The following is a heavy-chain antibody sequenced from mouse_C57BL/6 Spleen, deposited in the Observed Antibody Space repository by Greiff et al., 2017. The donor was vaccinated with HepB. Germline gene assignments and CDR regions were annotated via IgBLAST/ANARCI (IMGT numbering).Heavy chain of an antibody. Sequence: QVQLKQPGAELVMPGASVKLSCKASGYTFTSYWMHWVKQRPGQGLEWIGEIAPSDSYTNYNQKFKGKSTLTVDKSSSTAYMQLSSLTSEDSAVYYCARRAVVALNYFDYWGQGTTLTVSS. V-gene: IGHV1-69*01. D-gene: IGHD1-1*01. CDR3: ARRAVVALNYFDY. CDR2: IAPSDSYT. J-gene: IGHJ2*01. CDR1: GYTFTSYW.